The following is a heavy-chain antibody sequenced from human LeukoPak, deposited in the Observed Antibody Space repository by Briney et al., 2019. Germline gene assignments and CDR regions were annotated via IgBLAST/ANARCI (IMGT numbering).Heavy chain of an antibody. V-gene: IGHV3-7*01. Sequence: GGSLRLSCAASGFTFSGFWMNWVRQAPGEGLEWVANINEDGSEKNYVDSVKGRFTISRDNAKNSLYLQINSLRADDTAVYYCRKGHYSDYHSWGQGTLVTVSS. CDR2: INEDGSEK. CDR3: RKGHYSDYHS. CDR1: GFTFSGFW. J-gene: IGHJ4*02. D-gene: IGHD4-11*01.